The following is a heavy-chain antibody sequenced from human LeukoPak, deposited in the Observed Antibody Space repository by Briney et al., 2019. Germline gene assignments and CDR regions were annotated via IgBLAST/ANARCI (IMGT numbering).Heavy chain of an antibody. V-gene: IGHV4-59*11. J-gene: IGHJ6*03. CDR3: ARLAPYYDFWSGYYGYYYYYMDV. CDR2: IYYSGST. CDR1: GGSISSHY. D-gene: IGHD3-3*01. Sequence: PSETLSLTCTVSGGSISSHYWSWIRQPPGKGLEWVGYIYYSGSTNYNPSLKSRVTISVDTSKNQFSLKLSSVTAADTAAYYCARLAPYYDFWSGYYGYYYYYMDVWGKGTTVTVSS.